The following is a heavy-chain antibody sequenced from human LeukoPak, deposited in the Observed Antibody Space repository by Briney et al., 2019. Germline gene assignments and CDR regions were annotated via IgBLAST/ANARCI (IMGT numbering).Heavy chain of an antibody. Sequence: GGSLRLSCAASGFTFSNYAMHWVRQAPGKGLEWVSYISSSSKTIYYADSVKGRFAISRDNAKKSLDLQMNSLRDEDTAVYYCARDHRSGSGSGTQANDYWGQGTLVTVSS. CDR3: ARDHRSGSGSGTQANDY. CDR2: ISSSSKTI. D-gene: IGHD3-10*01. V-gene: IGHV3-48*02. CDR1: GFTFSNYA. J-gene: IGHJ4*02.